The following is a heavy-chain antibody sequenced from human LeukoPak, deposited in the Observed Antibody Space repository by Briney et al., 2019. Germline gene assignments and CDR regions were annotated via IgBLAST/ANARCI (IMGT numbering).Heavy chain of an antibody. V-gene: IGHV4-34*01. J-gene: IGHJ4*02. D-gene: IGHD3-3*02. CDR3: ARGIGISSLDY. CDR1: GGSFSGYY. Sequence: SETLSLTCAVYGGSFSGYYWSWIRQPPGKGLEWIGEINHFGSTNYNPSLKSRVTISVDTSKNQFSLKLSSVTAADTVVYYCARGIGISSLDYWGQGTLVTVSS. CDR2: INHFGST.